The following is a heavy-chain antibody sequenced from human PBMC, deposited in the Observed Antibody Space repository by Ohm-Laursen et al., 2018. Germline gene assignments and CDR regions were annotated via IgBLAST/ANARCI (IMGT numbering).Heavy chain of an antibody. CDR1: GGSVSTYY. J-gene: IGHJ6*02. CDR3: ARLYGPTDGMDV. Sequence: SETLSLTCTVSGGSVSTYYWNWIRQPAGKGLEWIGRISSSGNTNYNPSLKSRVTISVDTSKNQFSLKLSSVTAADTAVYYCARLYGPTDGMDVWGQGTTATVSS. D-gene: IGHD4-17*01. V-gene: IGHV4-4*07. CDR2: ISSSGNT.